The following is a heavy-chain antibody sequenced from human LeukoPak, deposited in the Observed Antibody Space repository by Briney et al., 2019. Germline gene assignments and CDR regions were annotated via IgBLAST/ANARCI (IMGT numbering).Heavy chain of an antibody. CDR1: GGSLSKYY. CDR2: IYYSGST. D-gene: IGHD1-14*01. Sequence: SETLSLTCTVSGGSLSKYYWGWIRQPPREGLEWIGYIYYSGSTNYNPSLKSRVTMSVDTSKNQFSLKLSSVTAADTAVYYCARGRRSHRFDPWGQGTLVTVSS. CDR3: ARGRRSHRFDP. V-gene: IGHV4-59*12. J-gene: IGHJ5*02.